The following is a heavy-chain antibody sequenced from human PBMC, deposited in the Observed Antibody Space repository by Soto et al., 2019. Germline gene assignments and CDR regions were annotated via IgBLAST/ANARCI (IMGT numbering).Heavy chain of an antibody. CDR2: IDPSDSYT. V-gene: IGHV5-10-1*01. J-gene: IGHJ4*02. D-gene: IGHD6-19*01. CDR3: ASRDVAGTSFDY. Sequence: LGESLKISCKGSGYSFTSYWISWVHQMPGKGLEWMGRIDPSDSYTNYSPTFQGHVTVSADKYISTAYMQWTSLKASDTAMYYCASRDVAGTSFDYWGQGTLVTVSS. CDR1: GYSFTSYW.